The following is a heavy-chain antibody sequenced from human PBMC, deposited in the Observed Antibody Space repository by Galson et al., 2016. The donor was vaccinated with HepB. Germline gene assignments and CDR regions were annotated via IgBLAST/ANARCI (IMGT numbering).Heavy chain of an antibody. CDR1: GFSFSDYS. CDR2: ISGRSSYI. J-gene: IGHJ6*02. D-gene: IGHD2-2*01. V-gene: IGHV3-21*04. CDR3: AKCLIGGCYGMDV. Sequence: SLRLSCAASGFSFSDYSMNWVRQAPGKGLEWVSSISGRSSYIYYADSVKGRFTISRDNAKDTLYLQMNSLRAEDTAVYYCAKCLIGGCYGMDVWGQGTTVTVSS.